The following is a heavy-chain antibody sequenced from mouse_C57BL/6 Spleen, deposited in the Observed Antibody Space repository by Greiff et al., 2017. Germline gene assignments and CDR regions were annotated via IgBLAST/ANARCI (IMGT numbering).Heavy chain of an antibody. J-gene: IGHJ4*01. D-gene: IGHD1-1*01. CDR3: ARDGTVVAPDAMDY. CDR1: GFTFSSYA. Sequence: EVKFEESGGGLVKPGGSLKLSCAASGFTFSSYAMSWVRQTPEKRLEWVATISDGGSYTYYPDNVKGRFTISRDNAKNNLYLQMSHLKSEDTAMYYCARDGTVVAPDAMDYWGQGTSVTVSS. V-gene: IGHV5-4*01. CDR2: ISDGGSYT.